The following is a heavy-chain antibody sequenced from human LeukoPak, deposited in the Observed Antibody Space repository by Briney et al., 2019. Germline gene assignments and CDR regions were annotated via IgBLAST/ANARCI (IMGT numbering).Heavy chain of an antibody. Sequence: PSETLSLTCTVSGGSISSGGYYWGWIRQHPGKGLEWIGYIYYSGSTYYNPSLKSRVSISVDTSKNQFSLKVSSVTAADTAVYYCARDVKSSGYNYYGMDVWGQGTTVTVSS. V-gene: IGHV4-31*03. D-gene: IGHD6-19*01. CDR1: GGSISSGGYY. CDR2: IYYSGST. J-gene: IGHJ6*02. CDR3: ARDVKSSGYNYYGMDV.